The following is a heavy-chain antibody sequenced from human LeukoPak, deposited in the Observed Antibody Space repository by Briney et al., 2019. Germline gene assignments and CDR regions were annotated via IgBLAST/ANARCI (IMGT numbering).Heavy chain of an antibody. CDR2: IYYSGST. CDR1: GYSISSGYY. Sequence: SETLSLTCTVSGYSISSGYYWGWIRQPPGQGLEWIGSIYYSGSTYYDPSLKSRVTISVDTSKNQFSLKLSSVTAADTGVYYCARDPRVGATGGGAFDIWGQGTMVTVSS. V-gene: IGHV4-38-2*02. D-gene: IGHD1-26*01. J-gene: IGHJ3*02. CDR3: ARDPRVGATGGGAFDI.